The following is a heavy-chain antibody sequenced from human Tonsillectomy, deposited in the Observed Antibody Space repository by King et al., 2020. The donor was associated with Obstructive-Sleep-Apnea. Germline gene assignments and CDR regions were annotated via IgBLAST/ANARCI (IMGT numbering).Heavy chain of an antibody. V-gene: IGHV3-21*01. D-gene: IGHD5-24*01. CDR3: TRDSGRRWDFDY. CDR2: ISSTSIYI. J-gene: IGHJ4*02. Sequence: VQLVESGGGLVKPGGSVRLSCAASGFIFSTYTMNWVRQTPGKGLEWVSSISSTSIYIYYVDSLKGRFTISRDNAKNALYLQVNSLRVEDTAVYYCTRDSGRRWDFDYWGQGTLVTVSS. CDR1: GFIFSTYT.